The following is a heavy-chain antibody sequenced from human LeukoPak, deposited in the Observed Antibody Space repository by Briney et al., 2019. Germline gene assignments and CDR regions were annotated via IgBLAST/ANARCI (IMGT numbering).Heavy chain of an antibody. V-gene: IGHV4-59*12. J-gene: IGHJ4*02. CDR1: GGSISSYY. CDR2: IFYSGST. Sequence: SETLSLTCTVSGGSISSYYWSWIRQPPGQGLEWIGYIFYSGSTNYTPSLKSRVTISVDTSKNQFSLKLSSVTAADTAVYYCARGPHLGDIVVVPAAIDFDYWGQGTLVTVSS. CDR3: ARGPHLGDIVVVPAAIDFDY. D-gene: IGHD2-2*01.